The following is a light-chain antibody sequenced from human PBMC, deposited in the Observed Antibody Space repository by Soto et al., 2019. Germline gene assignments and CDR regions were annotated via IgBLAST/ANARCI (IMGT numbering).Light chain of an antibody. Sequence: EIVLTQSPGTLSLSPGERATLSCRASQSVSSSYLAWYQQKPGQAPRLLIYGASSRATGIPDRFSGSGSGTDFTLTISRLESEDFAVYYCQQYSSWPRTFGQGTKVDI. J-gene: IGKJ1*01. CDR3: QQYSSWPRT. CDR1: QSVSSSY. V-gene: IGKV3-20*01. CDR2: GAS.